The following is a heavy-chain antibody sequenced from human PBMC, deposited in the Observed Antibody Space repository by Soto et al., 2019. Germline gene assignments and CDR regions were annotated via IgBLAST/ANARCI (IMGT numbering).Heavy chain of an antibody. CDR2: INHSGST. V-gene: IGHV4-34*01. J-gene: IGHJ6*02. CDR1: GGSFSGYY. CDR3: ARLGTIFGVVKYYYYYYGMDV. Sequence: PSETLSLTCAVYGGSFSGYYWSWIRQPPGKGLEWIGEINHSGSTNYNPSLKSRVTISVETYKNQFSLKLSSVTAADTAVYYCARLGTIFGVVKYYYYYYGMDVWGQGTTVTVSS. D-gene: IGHD3-3*01.